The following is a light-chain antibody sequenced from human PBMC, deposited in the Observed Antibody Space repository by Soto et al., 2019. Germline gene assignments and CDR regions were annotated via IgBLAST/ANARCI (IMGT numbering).Light chain of an antibody. CDR1: RSNIGTHFD. V-gene: IGLV1-40*01. J-gene: IGLJ2*01. CDR2: GNS. Sequence: QSVLTQPPSVSGAPGQTVTISCTGSRSNIGTHFDVHWYQQLPGIAPKLLIYGNSNRPSGVPDRFSGSKSDTSASLAITGLQAEDEADYYCQSYDNSLSGVIFGGGTKLTVL. CDR3: QSYDNSLSGVI.